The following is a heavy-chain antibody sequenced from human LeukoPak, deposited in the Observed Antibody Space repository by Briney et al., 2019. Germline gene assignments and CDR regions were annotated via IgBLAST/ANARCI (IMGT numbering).Heavy chain of an antibody. CDR1: GFSFDDYA. D-gene: IGHD6-13*01. CDR2: ISWDGGTT. CDR3: TTHPDYSRSIYNMDV. Sequence: GGFLRLSCAASGFSFDDYAMHWVRQAPGKGLEWVSLISWDGGTTYYADSVKGRFTISRDNSKDSLYLQMNSQRGEDTAFYYCTTHPDYSRSIYNMDVWGKGTPVTVSS. V-gene: IGHV3-43D*04. J-gene: IGHJ6*03.